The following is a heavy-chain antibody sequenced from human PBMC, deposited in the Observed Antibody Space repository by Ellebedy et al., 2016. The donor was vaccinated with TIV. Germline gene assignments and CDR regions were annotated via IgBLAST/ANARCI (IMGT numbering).Heavy chain of an antibody. J-gene: IGHJ6*02. V-gene: IGHV4-59*12. CDR3: ARDVGIVRATGVWYYSMDV. CDR2: IYYSGST. Sequence: MPSETLSLTCTVSGGSISSYYWSWIRQPPGKGLEWIGYIYYSGSTNYNPSLKSRVTISVDTSKNQFSLKLSSVTAADTAVYYCARDVGIVRATGVWYYSMDVWGQGTTVTVSS. CDR1: GGSISSYY. D-gene: IGHD1-26*01.